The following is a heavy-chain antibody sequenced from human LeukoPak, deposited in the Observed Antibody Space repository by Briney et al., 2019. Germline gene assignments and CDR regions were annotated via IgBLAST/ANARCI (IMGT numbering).Heavy chain of an antibody. D-gene: IGHD3-22*01. Sequence: SETLSLTCTVSGYSISSGYYWGWIRQPPGKGLEWIGSIYNSGTTYYNPSLKSRVTLSVNTSKNRFSLRLTSFPAATTAVDSFARVYRGYDSSGYGYWGQGTLVTVSS. CDR3: ARVYRGYDSSGYGY. CDR2: IYNSGTT. CDR1: GYSISSGYY. J-gene: IGHJ4*02. V-gene: IGHV4-38-2*02.